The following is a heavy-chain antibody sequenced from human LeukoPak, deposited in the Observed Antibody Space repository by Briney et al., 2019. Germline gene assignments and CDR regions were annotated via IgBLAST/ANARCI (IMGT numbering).Heavy chain of an antibody. CDR1: GGSISSYY. CDR2: IFYSGST. V-gene: IGHV4-59*08. D-gene: IGHD3-10*01. J-gene: IGHJ6*02. Sequence: PSETLSLACTVSGGSISSYYWSWIRQPPGKGLEWIGWIFYSGSTNCNPSLTSRVTISVDTSKNQFSLKLSFVTAADTAVYYCARQPNSGFYYAMDVWGQGTTVTVSS. CDR3: ARQPNSGFYYAMDV.